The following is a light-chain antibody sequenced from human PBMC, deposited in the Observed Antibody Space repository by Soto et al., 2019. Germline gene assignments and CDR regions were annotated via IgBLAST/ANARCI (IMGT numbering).Light chain of an antibody. V-gene: IGKV3D-20*02. Sequence: EIILTQAPDTLTLNRRQRDTLSGTASQTVSSNYLACCQQRPGQAPRLLVYGVYSRATGVPVSFSGSGSGTDFTLTISRLEPEDFAVYYCQQXSTWPPITXGQGTRLEIK. CDR3: QQXSTWPPIT. CDR2: GVY. CDR1: QTVSSNY. J-gene: IGKJ5*01.